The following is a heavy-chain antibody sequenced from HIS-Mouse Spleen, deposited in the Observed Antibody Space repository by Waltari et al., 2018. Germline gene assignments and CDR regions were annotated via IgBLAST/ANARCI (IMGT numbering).Heavy chain of an antibody. CDR3: AREIPYSSSWYDWYFDL. V-gene: IGHV4-39*07. Sequence: QLQLQESGPGLVKPSETLSLTCTVSGGSISSSSYYWGWIRQPPGKGLEWIGSIYYSGSHYYNPSLKSRVTISLETSQNQFSLKLSSVTAADTAVYYCAREIPYSSSWYDWYFDLWGRGTLVTVSS. J-gene: IGHJ2*01. CDR1: GGSISSSSYY. CDR2: IYYSGSH. D-gene: IGHD6-13*01.